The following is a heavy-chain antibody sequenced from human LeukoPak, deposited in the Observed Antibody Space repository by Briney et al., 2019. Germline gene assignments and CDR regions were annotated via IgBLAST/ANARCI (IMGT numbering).Heavy chain of an antibody. CDR2: IKQDGSGK. CDR3: ASGLELDY. CDR1: GFTFRSYW. J-gene: IGHJ4*02. Sequence: GGSLRLSCAASGFTFRSYWMRWVHQAPGKGLEWVANIKQDGSGKNYVDSVKGRFTISRDNAKNSLYLQMNSLRAEDTAVYYCASGLELDYWGQGTLVTVSS. V-gene: IGHV3-7*03.